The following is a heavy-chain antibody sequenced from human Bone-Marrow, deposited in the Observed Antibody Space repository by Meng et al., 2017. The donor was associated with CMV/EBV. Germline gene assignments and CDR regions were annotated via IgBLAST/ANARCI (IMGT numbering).Heavy chain of an antibody. D-gene: IGHD6-13*01. J-gene: IGHJ3*02. CDR1: EYTFIDHH. CDR3: ARYYSSSWSDAFDI. Sequence: ASVKVSCKASEYTFIDHHMHWVRQAPGQGLEWMGWINPILGIANYAQKFQGRVTMTRDTSISTAYMELSRLRSDDTAVYYCARYYSSSWSDAFDIWGQGTMVTVSS. V-gene: IGHV1-2*02. CDR2: INPILGIA.